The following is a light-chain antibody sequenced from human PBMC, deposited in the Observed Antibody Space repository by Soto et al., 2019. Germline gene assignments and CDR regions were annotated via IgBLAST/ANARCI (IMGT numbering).Light chain of an antibody. V-gene: IGKV3-20*01. Sequence: EIVLTQSPGTLSLSPGERATLSCRASQSVRSSYLAWYQQKPGQAPRLLIYGASSRATGIPDRFSSSGSGTDFTLTISRLEPEDFAVYYCQQYGSSPPFTFGPGTKVDIK. CDR2: GAS. CDR3: QQYGSSPPFT. CDR1: QSVRSSY. J-gene: IGKJ3*01.